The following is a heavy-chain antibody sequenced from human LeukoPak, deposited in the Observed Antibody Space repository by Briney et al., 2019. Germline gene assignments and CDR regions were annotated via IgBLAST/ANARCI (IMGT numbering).Heavy chain of an antibody. CDR3: ARGDSSGYYSYGMDV. V-gene: IGHV3-23*01. D-gene: IGHD3-22*01. CDR1: GFTFSSYA. J-gene: IGHJ6*02. CDR2: IIGTSGTT. Sequence: GGSLRLSCADSGFTFSSYAMTCVRQAPGKGLEWVSTIIGTSGTTYYADSVKGRFTISRDNAKNSLYLQMNSLRAEDTAVYYCARGDSSGYYSYGMDVWGQGTTVTVSS.